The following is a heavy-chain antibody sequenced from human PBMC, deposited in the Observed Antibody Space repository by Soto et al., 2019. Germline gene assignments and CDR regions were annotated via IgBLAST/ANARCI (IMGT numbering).Heavy chain of an antibody. V-gene: IGHV1-8*01. CDR2: MNPNSGNT. CDR1: GYTFTSYA. D-gene: IGHD4-17*01. CDR3: ARTLYGDNVDY. Sequence: QVQLVQSGSEVKKPGASGKVSCKASGYTFTSYAINWVRQATGQGLEWMGWMNPNSGNTGYAQKFQGRVTMTRTTSISTAYMELSSLISEDTAVYYCARTLYGDNVDYWGKGTLVTVSS. J-gene: IGHJ4*02.